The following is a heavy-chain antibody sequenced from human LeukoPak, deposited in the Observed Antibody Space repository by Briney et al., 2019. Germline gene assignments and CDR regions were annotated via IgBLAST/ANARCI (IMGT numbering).Heavy chain of an antibody. V-gene: IGHV1-69*05. CDR1: GGTFSSYA. CDR3: ATAGLFTMVRGVWNNWFDP. J-gene: IGHJ5*02. Sequence: SVKVSCKASGGTFSSYAISWVRQAPGQWLEWMGGIIPIFGTANYAQKFQGRVTITTDKSTSTAYMELSSLRSEDTAVYYCATAGLFTMVRGVWNNWFDPWGQGTLVTVSS. D-gene: IGHD3-10*01. CDR2: IIPIFGTA.